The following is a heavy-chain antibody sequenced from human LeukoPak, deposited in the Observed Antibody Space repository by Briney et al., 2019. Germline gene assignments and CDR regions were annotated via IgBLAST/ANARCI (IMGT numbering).Heavy chain of an antibody. J-gene: IGHJ4*02. CDR2: ISSSSSYI. D-gene: IGHD3-22*01. Sequence: GGSLRLSCAASGFTFSSYSMNWVRQAPGKGLEWVSSISSSSSYIYYADSVKGRFTISRDNAKNSLYLQMNSLRAEDTAVYYCARAVGTMIVVVPYYFDYWRQGTLVTVSS. CDR1: GFTFSSYS. CDR3: ARAVGTMIVVVPYYFDY. V-gene: IGHV3-21*01.